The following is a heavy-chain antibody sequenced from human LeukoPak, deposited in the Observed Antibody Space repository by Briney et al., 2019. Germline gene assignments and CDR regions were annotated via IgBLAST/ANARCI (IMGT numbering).Heavy chain of an antibody. V-gene: IGHV3-30*18. J-gene: IGHJ4*02. CDR2: ISYDGSNK. CDR3: AKDLRYYDSSGYSDY. CDR1: GFTSSSYG. D-gene: IGHD3-22*01. Sequence: GRSLRLSCAASGFTSSSYGMHWVRQAPGKGLEWVAVISYDGSNKYYADSAKGRFTISRDNSKNTLYLQMNSLRAEDTAVYYCAKDLRYYDSSGYSDYWGQGTLVTVSS.